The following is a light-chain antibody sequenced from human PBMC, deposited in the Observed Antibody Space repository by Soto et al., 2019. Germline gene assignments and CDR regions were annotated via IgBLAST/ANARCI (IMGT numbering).Light chain of an antibody. Sequence: EIVLTQSPGTLSLSPGERATLSCRASQSVSSSYLVWYQQKRGQAPRLLIYGASSRATGIPDRFSGSGSGTDFTLTISRLEPEDFAVYYCQQDGSSWTFGQGTKVEIK. J-gene: IGKJ1*01. CDR2: GAS. CDR1: QSVSSSY. CDR3: QQDGSSWT. V-gene: IGKV3-20*01.